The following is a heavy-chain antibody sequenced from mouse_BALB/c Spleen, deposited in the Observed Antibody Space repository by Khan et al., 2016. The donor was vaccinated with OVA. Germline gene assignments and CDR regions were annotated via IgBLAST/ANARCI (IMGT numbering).Heavy chain of an antibody. D-gene: IGHD3-2*02. CDR3: TSSGCGSFAY. J-gene: IGHJ3*01. V-gene: IGHV1S81*02. CDR1: GYTFTSYY. CDR2: INPSSGGT. Sequence: QIQLEQSGAELVKPGASVRLSCKASGYTFTSYYLYWVKQRPGQGLEWIGDINPSSGGTNFNEKFKSKATLTVDTSSSTAYIQLNSLTYEDSAVYYCTSSGCGSFAYWGQGTLVTVSA.